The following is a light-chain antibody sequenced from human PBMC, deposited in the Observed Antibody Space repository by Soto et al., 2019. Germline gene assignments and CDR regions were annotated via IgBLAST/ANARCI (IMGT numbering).Light chain of an antibody. J-gene: IGKJ5*01. CDR1: QGISSH. CDR2: TAS. Sequence: DIQLTQSPSFLSASVGDRVTITCRASQGISSHLAWYQQKPGKAPNLLIHTASTLQSGVPSRFSGSGSGTECTLTISSLQPEDFATYYCQQRNSYPITFGQGTRLEI. V-gene: IGKV1-9*01. CDR3: QQRNSYPIT.